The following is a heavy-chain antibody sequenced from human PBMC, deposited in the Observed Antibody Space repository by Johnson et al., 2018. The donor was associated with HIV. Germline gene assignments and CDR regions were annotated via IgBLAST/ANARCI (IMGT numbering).Heavy chain of an antibody. CDR1: GFTFSDYY. Sequence: VQLVESGGGLVKPGGSLRLSCAASGFTFSDYYMSWVRQAPGKGLEWVANIKEDGSESYYVVSVKGRFIISRDNAKNSLYLQMNSLSPEDSAVYYCVRWGSGWSAFDVWGQGTMVTVSS. J-gene: IGHJ3*01. V-gene: IGHV3-7*01. CDR2: IKEDGSES. D-gene: IGHD6-19*01. CDR3: VRWGSGWSAFDV.